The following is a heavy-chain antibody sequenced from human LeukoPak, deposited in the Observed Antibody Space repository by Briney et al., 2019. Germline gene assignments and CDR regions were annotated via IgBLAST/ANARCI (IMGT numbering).Heavy chain of an antibody. CDR1: GGTFSSYA. Sequence: ASVKFSCKASGGTFSSYAISWVRQAPGQRLEWMGWINAGNGNTKYSQKFQGRVTITRDTSASTAYMELSSLRSEDTAVYYCARGDDYVWGSYRPLDYWGQGTLVTVSS. J-gene: IGHJ4*02. CDR2: INAGNGNT. D-gene: IGHD3-16*02. CDR3: ARGDDYVWGSYRPLDY. V-gene: IGHV1-3*01.